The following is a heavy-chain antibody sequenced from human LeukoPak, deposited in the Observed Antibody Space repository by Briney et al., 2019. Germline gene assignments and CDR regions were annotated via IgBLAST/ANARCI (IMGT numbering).Heavy chain of an antibody. CDR3: ARDRDYYDSSGYYFDY. V-gene: IGHV1-18*01. J-gene: IGHJ4*02. CDR1: GYTFTSYG. Sequence: ASVTVSCTASGYTFTSYGISWVRQAPGQGLEWMGWISAYNGNTNYAQELQGRVTMTTDTSTSTAYMELRSLRSDDTAVYYCARDRDYYDSSGYYFDYWGQGTLVTVSS. CDR2: ISAYNGNT. D-gene: IGHD3-22*01.